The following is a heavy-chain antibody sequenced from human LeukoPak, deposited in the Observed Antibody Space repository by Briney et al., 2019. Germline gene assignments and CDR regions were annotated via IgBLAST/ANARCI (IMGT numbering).Heavy chain of an antibody. CDR1: GFTFSDYY. V-gene: IGHV3-11*06. Sequence: GGSLRLSCAASGFTFSDYYMSWIRQAPGKGLEWVSYISSSSSYTNYADSVKGRLTISRDNAKNSLYLQMNSLRAEDTAVYYCARLPDYGGNLRYFDYWGQGTLVTVSS. CDR3: ARLPDYGGNLRYFDY. J-gene: IGHJ4*02. D-gene: IGHD4-23*01. CDR2: ISSSSSYT.